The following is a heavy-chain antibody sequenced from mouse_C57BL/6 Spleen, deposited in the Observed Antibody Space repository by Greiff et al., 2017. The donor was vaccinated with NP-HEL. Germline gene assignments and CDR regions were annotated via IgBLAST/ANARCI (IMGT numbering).Heavy chain of an antibody. J-gene: IGHJ4*01. CDR1: GYAFSSSW. V-gene: IGHV1-82*01. D-gene: IGHD3-2*02. Sequence: LQESGPELVKPGASVKISCKASGYAFSSSWMNWVKQRPGKGLEWIGRIYPGDGDTNYNGKFKGKATLTADKSSSTAYMQLSSLTSEDSAVYFCAREAYNAMDYWGQGTSVTVSS. CDR3: AREAYNAMDY. CDR2: IYPGDGDT.